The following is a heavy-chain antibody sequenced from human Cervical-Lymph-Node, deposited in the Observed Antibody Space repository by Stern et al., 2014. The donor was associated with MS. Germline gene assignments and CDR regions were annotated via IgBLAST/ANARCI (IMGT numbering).Heavy chain of an antibody. Sequence: VQLVESGAEVKKPGSSVKVSCKASGGTFRSYAITWVRQAPGRGLEWMGEIIPMFGTTKYAQRFQGRVTIIADGFTTTAYMELSSLRSEDTAVYYCARRDYYDSSGYYGDAFDIWGQGTMVTVSS. CDR2: IIPMFGTT. CDR3: ARRDYYDSSGYYGDAFDI. CDR1: GGTFRSYA. V-gene: IGHV1-69*01. D-gene: IGHD3-22*01. J-gene: IGHJ3*02.